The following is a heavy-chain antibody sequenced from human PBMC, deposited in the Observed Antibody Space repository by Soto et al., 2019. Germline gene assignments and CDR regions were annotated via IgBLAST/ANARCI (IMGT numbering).Heavy chain of an antibody. Sequence: EVPLVESEGGLVQRGGSLRLSCAASGFTFNYYWMHWVRQAPGQGLVWVSHIHSDGSTTTYADSVKGRITISRDNAKNTRYLQMNSLRAEDTAVYYCVRGDKGGFELWGQGTTVTVSS. J-gene: IGHJ3*01. CDR3: VRGDKGGFEL. CDR2: IHSDGSTT. CDR1: GFTFNYYW. D-gene: IGHD2-21*02. V-gene: IGHV3-74*01.